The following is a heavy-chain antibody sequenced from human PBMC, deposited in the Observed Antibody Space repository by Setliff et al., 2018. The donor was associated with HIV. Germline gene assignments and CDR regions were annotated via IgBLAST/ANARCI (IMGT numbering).Heavy chain of an antibody. Sequence: PSETLSLTCTVSGDSISSGSYYWTWIRQSAGKGLEWIGHIYTSGSTDYNPSLKSRLTISVDTSKNQFSLKLSSVTAADTAVYYCARETWELLGKLFDYWGQGTLVTVSS. D-gene: IGHD1-26*01. V-gene: IGHV4-61*09. CDR2: IYTSGST. CDR1: GDSISSGSYY. CDR3: ARETWELLGKLFDY. J-gene: IGHJ4*02.